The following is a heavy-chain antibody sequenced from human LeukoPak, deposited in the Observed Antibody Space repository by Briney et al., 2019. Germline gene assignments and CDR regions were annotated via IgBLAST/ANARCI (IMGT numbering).Heavy chain of an antibody. CDR2: IGSSGSTR. Sequence: GGSLRLSCAASGFTFRKHYMSWIRQAPGRGPEWVAYIGSSGSTRYYRDSVNGRFTISRDNAKNSLHLQMNSLTAEDTAVYYCAKDLREWYYDPNGNYFSYGMDVWGQGTTVVVSS. J-gene: IGHJ6*02. CDR3: AKDLREWYYDPNGNYFSYGMDV. V-gene: IGHV3-11*01. D-gene: IGHD3-22*01. CDR1: GFTFRKHY.